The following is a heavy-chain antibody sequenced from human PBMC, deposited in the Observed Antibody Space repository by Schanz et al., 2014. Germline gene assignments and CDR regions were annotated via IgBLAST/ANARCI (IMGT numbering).Heavy chain of an antibody. Sequence: EVQLVESGGGLVQPGGSLRLSCAASGFSFSSYAMGWVRQARGKGLEWVANIKKDGSEKNYLDSVKGRFTISRDNAKNSLFLQMNSLRAEDTAVYYCVRDSFFAFDYWGQGTLVTVSS. CDR2: IKKDGSEK. V-gene: IGHV3-7*01. CDR1: GFSFSSYA. CDR3: VRDSFFAFDY. D-gene: IGHD3-3*01. J-gene: IGHJ4*02.